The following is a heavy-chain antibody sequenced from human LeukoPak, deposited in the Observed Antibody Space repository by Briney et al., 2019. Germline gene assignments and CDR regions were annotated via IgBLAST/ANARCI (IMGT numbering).Heavy chain of an antibody. J-gene: IGHJ5*02. CDR1: GGSISSGDYY. Sequence: SETLSLTCTVSGGSISSGDYYWSWIRQPPGKGLEWIGYIYYSGSTYYNPSLKSRVTISVDTSKNQFSLKLSSVTAADTAVYYCARGRLYYYGSGSYYNPFDPWGQGTLVTVSS. CDR2: IYYSGST. CDR3: ARGRLYYYGSGSYYNPFDP. V-gene: IGHV4-30-4*01. D-gene: IGHD3-10*01.